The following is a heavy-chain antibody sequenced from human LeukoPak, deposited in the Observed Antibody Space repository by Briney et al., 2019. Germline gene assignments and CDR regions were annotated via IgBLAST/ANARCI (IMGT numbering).Heavy chain of an antibody. CDR2: IYHGGRT. CDR1: GGSFRGFH. V-gene: IGHV4-34*01. Sequence: SETLSLTCAVYGGSFRGFHWTWIRQPPGMGLEWIGDIYHGGRTNCNPSLKSRVTMSVDTSKNQFSLRLSSVTAADTAVYFCAKVGNYYDSSAFLQPFDPWGQGTLVTVSS. CDR3: AKVGNYYDSSAFLQPFDP. J-gene: IGHJ5*02. D-gene: IGHD3-22*01.